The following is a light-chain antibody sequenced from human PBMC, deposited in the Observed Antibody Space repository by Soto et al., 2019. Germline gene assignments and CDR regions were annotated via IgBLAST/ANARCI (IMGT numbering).Light chain of an antibody. CDR1: QRISSY. J-gene: IGKJ1*01. Sequence: DIQMTQSPYSRCSCVGDRVTINCRASQRISSYLNWYQQKPGKAPNLLINKASSLQSGVPSRFSGSGSGTEFTLTSSSLQPDDLATYYCHQSKSYATFSQVTKVDVK. V-gene: IGKV1-5*03. CDR3: HQSKSYAT. CDR2: KAS.